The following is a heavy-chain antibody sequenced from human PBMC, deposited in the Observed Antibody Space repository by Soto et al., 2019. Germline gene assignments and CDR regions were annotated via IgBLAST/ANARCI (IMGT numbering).Heavy chain of an antibody. D-gene: IGHD1-26*01. CDR2: IIPIFGTA. CDR1: DTTYTPYT. CDR3: ASDAVGFWSASAYGMEG. J-gene: IGHJ6*02. V-gene: IGHV1-69*06. Sequence: PSLKSSSTPLDTTYTPYTITWSRQAPGQGLEWMGGIIPIFGTAIYAQKFQGRVTITADKSTITADMELSRLRSEDTAVHFWASDAVGFWSASAYGMEGWGQGTSVPVSS.